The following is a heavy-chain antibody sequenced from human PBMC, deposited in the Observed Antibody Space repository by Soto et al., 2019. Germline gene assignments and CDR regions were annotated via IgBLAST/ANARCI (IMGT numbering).Heavy chain of an antibody. CDR3: ASSLTMVRGVHLAQH. CDR2: IFFTGTI. V-gene: IGHV4-61*01. D-gene: IGHD3-10*01. Sequence: PSETLSLTCTVSGGSVSSGRYYWSWIRQTPGKGLQWIANIFFTGTINYNPSLQSRLTLSVDSAKNQFSLNLTSVTAADTATYFCASSLTMVRGVHLAQHWGQGTLVTVSS. J-gene: IGHJ1*01. CDR1: GGSVSSGRYY.